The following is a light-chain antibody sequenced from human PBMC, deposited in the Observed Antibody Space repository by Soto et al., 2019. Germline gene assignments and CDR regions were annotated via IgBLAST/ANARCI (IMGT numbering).Light chain of an antibody. V-gene: IGKV3-15*01. CDR3: QQHGTT. CDR1: QSVSIK. J-gene: IGKJ1*01. Sequence: EIVMTQSPATLSVSPGERATLSCRASQSVSIKLAWYQQKPGQAPRLLIYDTSTRATGIPARFSGSGSGTDFTLTISRLEPEDSAVYYCQQHGTTFGQGTKVDIK. CDR2: DTS.